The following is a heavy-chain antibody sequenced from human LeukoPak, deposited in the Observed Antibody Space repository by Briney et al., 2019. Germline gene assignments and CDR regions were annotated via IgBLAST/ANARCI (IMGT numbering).Heavy chain of an antibody. Sequence: GGSLRLSCVASGFTFNSYWMTWVRQAPGKGLEWVANIKQDGSEKYYVDPVKGRFAITRDNAKNSLYLQMNSLRAEDTAVYYCARPGIAVAGTEDYWGQGTLVTVSS. J-gene: IGHJ4*02. CDR2: IKQDGSEK. V-gene: IGHV3-7*01. CDR1: GFTFNSYW. CDR3: ARPGIAVAGTEDY. D-gene: IGHD6-19*01.